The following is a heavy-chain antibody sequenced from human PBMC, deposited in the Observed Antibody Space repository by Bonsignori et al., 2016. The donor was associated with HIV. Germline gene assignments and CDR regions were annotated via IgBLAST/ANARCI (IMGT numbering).Heavy chain of an antibody. CDR2: IYYSGST. CDR3: ARAVVTPKGDWYFDL. D-gene: IGHD4-23*01. V-gene: IGHV4-30-4*08. Sequence: SETLSLTCTVSGGSISSGDYYWSWIRQPPGKGLEWIGYIYYSGSTYYNPSLKSRVTISVDTSKNQFSLKLSSVTAADTAVYYCARAVVTPKGDWYFDLWGRGTLVTVSS. CDR1: GGSISSGDYY. J-gene: IGHJ2*01.